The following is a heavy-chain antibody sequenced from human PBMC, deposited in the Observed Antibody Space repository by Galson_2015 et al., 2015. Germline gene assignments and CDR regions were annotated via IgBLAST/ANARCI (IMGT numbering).Heavy chain of an antibody. CDR2: TYYRSKWYN. CDR1: GDSVSSNSAA. J-gene: IGHJ4*02. V-gene: IGHV6-1*01. Sequence: CAISGDSVSSNSAAWNWIRQSPSRGLEWLGRTYYRSKWYNDYAVSVKSRITINPDTSKNQFSLQLNSVTPEDAAVYYCTRDGDYLFDYWGQGTLVTVSS. D-gene: IGHD4-17*01. CDR3: TRDGDYLFDY.